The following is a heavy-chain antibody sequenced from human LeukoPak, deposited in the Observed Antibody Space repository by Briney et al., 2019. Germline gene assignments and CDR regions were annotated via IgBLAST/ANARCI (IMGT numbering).Heavy chain of an antibody. CDR2: IYTSGST. CDR3: AREGRSGEGVDY. V-gene: IGHV4-61*02. Sequence: SETLSLTCTVSGGSISSGSYYWSWIRQPAGKGLEWIGRIYTSGSTNYNPSLKSRVTISVDTSKNQFSLKLSSVTAADTAVYYCAREGRSGEGVDYWGQGTLVTVSS. J-gene: IGHJ4*02. D-gene: IGHD3-10*01. CDR1: GGSISSGSYY.